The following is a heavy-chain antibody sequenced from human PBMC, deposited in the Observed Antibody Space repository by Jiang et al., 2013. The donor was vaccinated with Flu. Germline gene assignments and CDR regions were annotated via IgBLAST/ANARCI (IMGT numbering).Heavy chain of an antibody. CDR2: IYCGGSS. Sequence: PGLVKPSETLSLTCTVSGGSISSSSFCWGWIRQPPGKGLEWIGSIYCGGSSYYTPSLKSRVTISVETSKNQFSLKLTSVTAADTAVYFCARHFQWEVVGIDYWGQGTLVTVSS. J-gene: IGHJ4*02. CDR1: GGSISSSSFC. CDR3: ARHFQWEVVGIDY. V-gene: IGHV4-39*01. D-gene: IGHD1-26*01.